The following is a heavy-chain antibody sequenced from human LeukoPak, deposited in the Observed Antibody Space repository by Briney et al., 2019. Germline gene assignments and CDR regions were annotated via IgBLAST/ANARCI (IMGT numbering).Heavy chain of an antibody. CDR3: AREGLRLGELSFGIFDY. CDR2: ISSSSSYI. D-gene: IGHD3-16*02. V-gene: IGHV3-21*01. Sequence: GGSLRLSCAASGFTFSSYSMNWVRQAPGKGLEWASSISSSSSYIYYADSVKGRFTISRDNAKNSLYLQMNSLIAEDTAVYYCAREGLRLGELSFGIFDYWGQGTLVTVSS. J-gene: IGHJ4*02. CDR1: GFTFSSYS.